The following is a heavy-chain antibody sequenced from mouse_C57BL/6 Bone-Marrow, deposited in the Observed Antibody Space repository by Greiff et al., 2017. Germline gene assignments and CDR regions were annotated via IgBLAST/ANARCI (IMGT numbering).Heavy chain of an antibody. CDR2: IDPSDSYT. CDR1: GYTFTSYW. Sequence: QVQLQQPGAELVMPGASVKLSCKASGYTFTSYWMHWVKQRPGQGLEWIGEIDPSDSYTNYNQKFKGKSTLAVDKASSTAYMPLSSRTSENSAVYYCARGWLLPAMDYWGQGTSVTVSS. CDR3: ARGWLLPAMDY. D-gene: IGHD2-3*01. V-gene: IGHV1-69*01. J-gene: IGHJ4*01.